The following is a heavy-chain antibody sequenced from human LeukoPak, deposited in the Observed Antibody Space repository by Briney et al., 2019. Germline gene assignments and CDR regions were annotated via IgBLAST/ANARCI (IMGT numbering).Heavy chain of an antibody. CDR3: ARVPGSSGWESRFDY. D-gene: IGHD6-19*01. V-gene: IGHV1-2*02. Sequence: ASVKVSCKASGYTFTGYYMHWVRQAPGQGVEWMGWTNPISGGTNYAQKFQGRVTMTSDTSISTAYMELSRLRSDDTAVYYCARVPGSSGWESRFDYWGQGPLVTVSS. J-gene: IGHJ4*02. CDR1: GYTFTGYY. CDR2: TNPISGGT.